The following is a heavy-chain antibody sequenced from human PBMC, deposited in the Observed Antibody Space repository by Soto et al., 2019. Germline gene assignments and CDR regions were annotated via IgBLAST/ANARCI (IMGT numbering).Heavy chain of an antibody. CDR2: INHSGST. D-gene: IGHD1-26*01. J-gene: IGHJ6*02. V-gene: IGHV4-34*01. CDR3: ARGGYSGSYPLGMDV. Sequence: QVQLQQWGAGLLKPSETLSLTCAVYGGSFSGYYWSWIRQPPGKGLEWIGEINHSGSTNYNPSLKSRVTISVDTSKNQFSLKLSSVTAADTAVYYCARGGYSGSYPLGMDVWGQGTTVTVSS. CDR1: GGSFSGYY.